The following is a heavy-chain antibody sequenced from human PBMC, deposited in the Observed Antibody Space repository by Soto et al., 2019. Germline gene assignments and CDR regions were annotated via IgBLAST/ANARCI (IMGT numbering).Heavy chain of an antibody. CDR3: ASSAAGLLWFGESRNYFDY. Sequence: PSETLSLTCAVYGGSFSGYYWSWIRQPPGKGLEWIGEINHSGSTNYNPSLKSRVTISVDTSKNQFSLKLSSVTAADTAVYYCASSAAGLLWFGESRNYFDYWGQGTLVTVSS. D-gene: IGHD3-10*01. CDR1: GGSFSGYY. CDR2: INHSGST. V-gene: IGHV4-34*01. J-gene: IGHJ4*02.